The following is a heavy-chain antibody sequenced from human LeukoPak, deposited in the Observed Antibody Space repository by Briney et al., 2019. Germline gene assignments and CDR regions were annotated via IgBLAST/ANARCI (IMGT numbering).Heavy chain of an antibody. CDR2: IKQDGSEK. CDR1: GFTFSSYS. Sequence: GGSLRLSCAASGFTFSSYSMNWVRQAPGKGLEWVANIKQDGSEKYYVDSVKGRFTISRDNAKNSLYLQMNSLRAEDTAVYYCARRYFDYWGQGTLVTVSS. J-gene: IGHJ4*02. V-gene: IGHV3-7*01. CDR3: ARRYFDY.